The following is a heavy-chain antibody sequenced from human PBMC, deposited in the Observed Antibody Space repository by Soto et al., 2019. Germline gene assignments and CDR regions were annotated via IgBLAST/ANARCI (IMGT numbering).Heavy chain of an antibody. J-gene: IGHJ3*02. CDR3: ARDHMGATTFSGFDI. CDR2: MNPNSGNT. Sequence: ASVKVSCKASGYTFTSYDINWVRQATGQGLEWMGWMNPNSGNTGYAQKLQGRVTMTRNTSISTAYMELSSLRSEDTAVYYCARDHMGATTFSGFDIWGQGTMVTVSS. CDR1: GYTFTSYD. D-gene: IGHD1-26*01. V-gene: IGHV1-8*01.